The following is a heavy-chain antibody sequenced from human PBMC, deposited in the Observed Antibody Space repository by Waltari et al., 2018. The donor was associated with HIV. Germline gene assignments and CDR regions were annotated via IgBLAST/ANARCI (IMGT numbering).Heavy chain of an antibody. J-gene: IGHJ4*02. CDR2: IYTTGST. Sequence: QVQLQESGPGLVKPSETLSLSCTVSGDSISSNWWTWIRQPAGKGLEWIGRIYTTGSTNYNASHESRITMSVDTSKNQFSLRLTAVTAADTAVYYCAREKAPHREFDYWGQGILVTVAS. CDR3: AREKAPHREFDY. V-gene: IGHV4-4*07. CDR1: GDSISSNW.